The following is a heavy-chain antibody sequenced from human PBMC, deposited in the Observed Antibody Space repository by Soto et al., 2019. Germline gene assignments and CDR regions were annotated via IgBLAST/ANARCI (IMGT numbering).Heavy chain of an antibody. J-gene: IGHJ4*02. CDR2: INSIGGT. V-gene: IGHV4-31*03. CDR3: ANGGDAYKTGY. D-gene: IGHD2-21*02. Sequence: SETLSLTCTVSGGSISGDGCYWSWIRQHPGRGLEWIGCINSIGGTSYNPSLKGRLTISVDTSENQFSLKLNSVTATDTAVYYCANGGDAYKTGYWGQGTVVTVSS. CDR1: GGSISGDGCY.